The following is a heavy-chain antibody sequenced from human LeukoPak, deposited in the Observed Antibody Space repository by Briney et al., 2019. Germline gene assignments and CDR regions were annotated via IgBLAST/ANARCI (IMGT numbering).Heavy chain of an antibody. D-gene: IGHD6-13*01. CDR1: GFTFSSYG. Sequence: PGRSLRLSCAASGFTFSSYGMHWVRQAPGKGLEWVAVISYDGSNKYYADSVKGRFTISRDNSKNTLYLQMNSLRAEDTAVYYCAKDPRHSSSWGYYFDYWGQGTLVTVSS. CDR3: AKDPRHSSSWGYYFDY. V-gene: IGHV3-30*18. J-gene: IGHJ4*02. CDR2: ISYDGSNK.